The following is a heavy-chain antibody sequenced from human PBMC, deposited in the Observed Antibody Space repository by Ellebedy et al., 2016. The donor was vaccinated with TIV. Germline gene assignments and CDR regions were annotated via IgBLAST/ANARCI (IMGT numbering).Heavy chain of an antibody. Sequence: MPSETLSLTCAVYGGSFSGYYWSWIRQPPGKGLEWIGEINHSGSTNYNPSLKSRVTISVDTSKNQFSLKLSSVTAADTAVYYCARHYDILTGYPSYYFDYWGQGTLVTVSS. J-gene: IGHJ4*02. CDR2: INHSGST. CDR1: GGSFSGYY. CDR3: ARHYDILTGYPSYYFDY. V-gene: IGHV4-34*01. D-gene: IGHD3-9*01.